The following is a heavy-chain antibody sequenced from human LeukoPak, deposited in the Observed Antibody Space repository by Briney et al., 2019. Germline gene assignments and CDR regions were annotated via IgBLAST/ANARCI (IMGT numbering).Heavy chain of an antibody. V-gene: IGHV4-34*01. J-gene: IGHJ4*02. CDR2: INHSGST. D-gene: IGHD5-18*01. CDR1: GGSFSGYY. Sequence: SETLSLTCAVYGGSFSGYYWSWIRQPPGKGLEWIGEINHSGSTNYNPSLKSRVTISVDTSKNQFPLKLSSVTAADTAVYYCASARWLDTAMVTPFDYWGQGTLVTVSS. CDR3: ASARWLDTAMVTPFDY.